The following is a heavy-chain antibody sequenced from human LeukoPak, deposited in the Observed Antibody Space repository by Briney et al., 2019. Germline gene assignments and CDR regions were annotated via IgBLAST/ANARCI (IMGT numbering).Heavy chain of an antibody. J-gene: IGHJ5*02. Sequence: GASVKVSCKASGYTFTSYDINWVRQAPVQGLEWMGWMNPNSGDTGYPQKFQGRVTMTRDTSITTAYMELSSLRSEDTAVYYCARSGFGSGISFDLWGQGTLVTVSS. CDR1: GYTFTSYD. CDR3: ARSGFGSGISFDL. CDR2: MNPNSGDT. D-gene: IGHD3-10*01. V-gene: IGHV1-8*01.